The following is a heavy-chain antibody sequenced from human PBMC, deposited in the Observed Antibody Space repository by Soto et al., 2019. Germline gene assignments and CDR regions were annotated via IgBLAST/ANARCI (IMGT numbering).Heavy chain of an antibody. Sequence: SVKVSCKASGGTFSSYAISGVRQAPGQGLEWMGGIIPIFGTANYAQNFQGRVTITADESTSTAYMELSSLRSEDTAVYYCARWLSSWYFDPWGQGTLVTVSS. CDR2: IIPIFGTA. V-gene: IGHV1-69*13. CDR3: ARWLSSWYFDP. J-gene: IGHJ4*02. D-gene: IGHD6-13*01. CDR1: GGTFSSYA.